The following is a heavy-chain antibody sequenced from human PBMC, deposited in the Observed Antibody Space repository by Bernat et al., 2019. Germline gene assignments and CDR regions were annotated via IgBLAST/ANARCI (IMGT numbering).Heavy chain of an antibody. J-gene: IGHJ4*02. D-gene: IGHD4-17*01. CDR2: ISYDGSNK. Sequence: QVQLVESGGGVVQPGRSLRLSCAASGFTFSSYGMHWVRQAPGKGLEWVAVISYDGSNKYYADSVKGRFTISRDNSKNTLYLQMNSLRAEDTAVYYCARSSTVTRRWWGYWGQGTLVTVSS. V-gene: IGHV3-30*03. CDR1: GFTFSSYG. CDR3: ARSSTVTRRWWGY.